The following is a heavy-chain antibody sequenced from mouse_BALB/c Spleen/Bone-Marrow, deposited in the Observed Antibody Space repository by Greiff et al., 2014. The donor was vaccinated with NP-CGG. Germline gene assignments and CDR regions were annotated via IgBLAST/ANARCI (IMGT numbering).Heavy chain of an antibody. CDR3: AREGDSYAMDY. CDR2: IYPGNVNT. CDR1: GYTFTSYY. D-gene: IGHD3-3*01. V-gene: IGHV1S56*01. J-gene: IGHJ4*01. Sequence: LVESGPELVKPGASVRISCKASGYTFTSYYIHWVEQRPGQGLEWIGWIYPGNVNTKYNERFKGKATLTADKSSSTAYMQLSSLTSEDSAVYFCAREGDSYAMDYWGQGTSVTVSS.